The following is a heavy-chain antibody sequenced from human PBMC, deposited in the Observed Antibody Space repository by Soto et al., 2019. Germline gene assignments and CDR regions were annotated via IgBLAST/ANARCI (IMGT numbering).Heavy chain of an antibody. CDR1: GGSFSGYY. CDR2: INHSGST. D-gene: IGHD5-18*01. Sequence: SETLSLTCAVYGGSFSGYYWSWIRQPPGKGLEWIGEINHSGSTNYNPSLKSRVTISVDTSKNQFSLKLSSVTAADTAVYYCARDGYSYGYSMDVWGQGTTVTVSS. J-gene: IGHJ6*02. V-gene: IGHV4-34*01. CDR3: ARDGYSYGYSMDV.